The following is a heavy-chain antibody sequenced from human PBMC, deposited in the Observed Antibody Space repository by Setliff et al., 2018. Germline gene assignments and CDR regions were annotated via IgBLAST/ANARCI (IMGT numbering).Heavy chain of an antibody. CDR2: INTNTGNP. V-gene: IGHV7-4-1*02. Sequence: ASVKVSCKASGYTFTSYAMNWVRQAPGQGLEWMGWINTNTGNPTYAQGFTGRFVFSLDTSVSTAYLQISSLKAEDTAVYYCARDSSGWSGFSRLVGVYYYYMDVWGKGTTVTV. D-gene: IGHD6-19*01. CDR3: ARDSSGWSGFSRLVGVYYYYMDV. J-gene: IGHJ6*03. CDR1: GYTFTSYA.